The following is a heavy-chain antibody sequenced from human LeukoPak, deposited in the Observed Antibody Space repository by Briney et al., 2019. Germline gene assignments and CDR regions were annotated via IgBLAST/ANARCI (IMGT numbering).Heavy chain of an antibody. V-gene: IGHV4-4*07. CDR3: ARVGGYSNNGYYYMDV. D-gene: IGHD6-13*01. CDR2: IYTSGST. CDR1: GGSISSYY. J-gene: IGHJ6*03. Sequence: SETLSLTCTVSGGSISSYYWSWIRQPAGEGLEWIGRIYTSGSTNYNPSLKSRVTMSVDTSKNQFSLKLSSVTAADTAVYYCARVGGYSNNGYYYMDVWGKGTTVTVSS.